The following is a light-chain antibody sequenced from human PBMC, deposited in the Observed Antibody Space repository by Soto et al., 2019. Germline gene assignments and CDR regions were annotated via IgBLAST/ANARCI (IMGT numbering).Light chain of an antibody. CDR3: TSFTSSSTLV. CDR2: EVR. J-gene: IGLJ3*02. CDR1: SGDVGSYNR. V-gene: IGLV2-18*02. Sequence: QSALTQPPSVSGSPGQSVTISCTGTSGDVGSYNRVSWYQQPPGTAPKLMIYEVRIRPSGVPDRFSGSKSGNTASLTISGLEAEDEADYYCTSFTSSSTLVFGGGTKLTVL.